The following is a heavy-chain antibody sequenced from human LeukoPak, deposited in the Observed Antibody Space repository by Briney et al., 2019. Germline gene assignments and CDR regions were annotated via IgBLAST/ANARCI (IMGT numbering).Heavy chain of an antibody. CDR1: GFTFSSYS. V-gene: IGHV3-23*01. J-gene: IGHJ4*02. Sequence: GGSLRLSCAASGFTFSSYSMIWVRQAPGKGLEWVSAISGSGGSTYYADSVKGRFTISRDNSKNTLYLQMNSLRAEDTAVYYCAKEQEYSSSWPDYWGQGTLVTVSS. CDR3: AKEQEYSSSWPDY. D-gene: IGHD6-13*01. CDR2: ISGSGGST.